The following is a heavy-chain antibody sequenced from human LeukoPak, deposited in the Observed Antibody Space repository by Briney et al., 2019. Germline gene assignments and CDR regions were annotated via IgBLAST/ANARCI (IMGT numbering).Heavy chain of an antibody. Sequence: GGSLRLSCAASGFTFSSYAMSWVRQAPGKGLEWVSAISGSGGSTYYADSVKGRFTISRDNAKNSLYLQMNSLRAEDTAVYYCAIADSGWYTYFQHWGQGTLVTVSS. J-gene: IGHJ1*01. V-gene: IGHV3-23*01. CDR3: AIADSGWYTYFQH. CDR2: ISGSGGST. D-gene: IGHD6-19*01. CDR1: GFTFSSYA.